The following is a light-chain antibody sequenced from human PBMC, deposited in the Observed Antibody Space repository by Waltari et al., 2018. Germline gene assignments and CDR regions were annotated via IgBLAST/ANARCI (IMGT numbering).Light chain of an antibody. Sequence: EIVLKQSPGTLSLSPGERATLSCRTSQSVTRALAWYQQRPGQAPRLLIYGASNRATGIPDRFSGSGSRTDFSLTISSLEPEDFAVYYCQHYLRLPVTFGQGTKVEVK. CDR3: QHYLRLPVT. J-gene: IGKJ1*01. CDR1: QSVTRA. CDR2: GAS. V-gene: IGKV3-20*01.